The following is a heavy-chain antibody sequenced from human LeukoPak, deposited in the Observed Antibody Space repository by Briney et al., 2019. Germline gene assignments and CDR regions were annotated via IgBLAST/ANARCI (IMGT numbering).Heavy chain of an antibody. D-gene: IGHD3-10*01. Sequence: SETLSLTCTVSGGSISSSSYYWGWIRQPPGKGLEWIGSIYYSGSTYYNPSLKSRVTISVDTSKNQFSLKLSSVTAADTAVYYCARGAVLLNPGSPLYLWAQGTMDRVSS. CDR3: ARGAVLLNPGSPLYL. V-gene: IGHV4-39*07. J-gene: IGHJ3*01. CDR2: IYYSGST. CDR1: GGSISSSSYY.